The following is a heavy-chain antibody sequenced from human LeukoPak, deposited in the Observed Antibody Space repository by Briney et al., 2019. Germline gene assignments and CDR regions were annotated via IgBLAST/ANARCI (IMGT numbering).Heavy chain of an antibody. V-gene: IGHV1-18*01. Sequence: GASVKVSCKASGYTFTSNGISWVRQAPGQGLEWMGWISGYNGNTNYAQKLQGRVTMTTDTSTSTAYMELRSLRSDDTAVYYCARDQEAYYYDSSAYNYFDYWGQGTWSPSPQ. CDR3: ARDQEAYYYDSSAYNYFDY. J-gene: IGHJ4*02. CDR2: ISGYNGNT. CDR1: GYTFTSNG. D-gene: IGHD3-22*01.